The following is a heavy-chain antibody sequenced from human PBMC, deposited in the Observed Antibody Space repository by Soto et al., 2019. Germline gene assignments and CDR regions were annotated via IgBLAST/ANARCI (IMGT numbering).Heavy chain of an antibody. CDR2: IYWDDDK. CDR1: GFSLSTHGMG. J-gene: IGHJ4*02. D-gene: IGHD1-1*01. Sequence: QITLKESGPTLVKPTQTLTLTCSFSGFSLSTHGMGVAWIRQPPGKTLEWLTLIYWDDDKHYSPSLKSRLTTAKDTSEKHVVLRMTNVDPLDTATYYCARLETGTYSRYFDLWGQGILITVSS. CDR3: ARLETGTYSRYFDL. V-gene: IGHV2-5*02.